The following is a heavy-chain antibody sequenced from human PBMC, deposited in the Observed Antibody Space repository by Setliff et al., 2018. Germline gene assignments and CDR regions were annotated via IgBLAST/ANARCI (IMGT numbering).Heavy chain of an antibody. CDR3: TTPLLESTGWFGYYGMDV. CDR2: IKRNSDGATT. CDR1: GFTFSNVW. V-gene: IGHV3-15*05. D-gene: IGHD3-10*01. J-gene: IGHJ6*02. Sequence: PGGSLRLSCAASGFTFSNVWLSWVRQAPGKGLEWVGRIKRNSDGATTDYAAPVKGRFTISRDDSETTLYLQMNRLEAEDTAIYYCTTPLLESTGWFGYYGMDVWGQGTTVTVSS.